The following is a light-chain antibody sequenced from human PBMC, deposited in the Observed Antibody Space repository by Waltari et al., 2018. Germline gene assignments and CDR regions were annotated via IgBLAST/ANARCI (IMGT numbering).Light chain of an antibody. Sequence: SSELTQDPAVSVALGQTVRLTCQGDSLRTYSADWYQQRPGQAPILVRFITDDRPSGIPDRCSGSSSRDTASLTITVTQAEDEADYYCASRDPTANAVVFGGGTKLTVL. CDR3: ASRDPTANAVV. CDR2: ITD. CDR1: SLRTYS. J-gene: IGLJ2*01. V-gene: IGLV3-19*01.